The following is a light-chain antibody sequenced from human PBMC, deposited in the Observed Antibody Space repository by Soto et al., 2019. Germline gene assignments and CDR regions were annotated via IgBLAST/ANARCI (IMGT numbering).Light chain of an antibody. CDR3: QQYGSSPLLT. J-gene: IGKJ4*01. V-gene: IGKV3-20*01. CDR2: GAS. CDR1: QSVSSSY. Sequence: EIVLTQSPGTLSLSPGERATLSCRASQSVSSSYLAWYQQKLGQAPRLLIYGASSRATGIPDRFSGSGSGKDFTLTISRLEPEDFAVYYCQQYGSSPLLTFGGGTKVEIK.